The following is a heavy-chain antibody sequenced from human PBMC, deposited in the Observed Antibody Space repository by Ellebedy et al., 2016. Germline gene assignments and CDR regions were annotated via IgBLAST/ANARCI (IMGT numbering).Heavy chain of an antibody. J-gene: IGHJ4*02. CDR3: ARVGLKDGYTELYFDY. CDR2: ISTSSIYI. D-gene: IGHD5-24*01. CDR1: GFTFSSYG. Sequence: GGSLRLSXAASGFTFSSYGMHWVRQAPGKGLEWVSSISTSSIYIYYADSVKGRFTISRDNAKNSLYLQMNSLRAEDTAVYYCARVGLKDGYTELYFDYWGQGTLVTVSS. V-gene: IGHV3-21*01.